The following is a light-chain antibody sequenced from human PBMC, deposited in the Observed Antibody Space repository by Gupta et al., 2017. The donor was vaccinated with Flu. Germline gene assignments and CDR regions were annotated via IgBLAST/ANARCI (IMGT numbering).Light chain of an antibody. V-gene: IGKV3-11*01. CDR1: QSVSSY. Sequence: VLTQSPATFSLSPGERATSSCRASQSVSSYLAWYQQKPGQAPRLLIYDASNRATGIPARFSGSGSGTDFTLTISSLEPEDFAVYYCQQRSNWPLTFGGGTKVEIK. CDR3: QQRSNWPLT. J-gene: IGKJ4*01. CDR2: DAS.